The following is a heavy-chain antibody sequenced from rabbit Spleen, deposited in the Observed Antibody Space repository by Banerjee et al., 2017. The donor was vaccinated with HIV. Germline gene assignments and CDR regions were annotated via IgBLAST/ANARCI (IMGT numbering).Heavy chain of an antibody. CDR2: IYSSSGRT. V-gene: IGHV1S40*01. D-gene: IGHD1-1*01. CDR3: ARDISGSSGYDL. Sequence: HSLEESGGDLVKPGGTLTLTCTASGFDFSSYGVSWVRQAPGKGLEWIGCIYSSSGRTYYASWAQGRFTISKTSSTTVTLQMTSLTGADTATYFCARDISGSSGYDLWGQGTLVTVS. J-gene: IGHJ4*01. CDR1: GFDFSSYG.